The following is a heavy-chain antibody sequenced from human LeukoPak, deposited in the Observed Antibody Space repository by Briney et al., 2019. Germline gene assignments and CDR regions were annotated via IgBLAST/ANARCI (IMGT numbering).Heavy chain of an antibody. J-gene: IGHJ6*03. Sequence: SETLSLTCAVYGGFFSGYYWSWIRQPPGKGLEWIGEINHSGSTNYNPSLKSRVTISVDTPKNQFSLKLSSVSAADTAVYYCAITTDYYGSGSYYSYYYYYYMDVWGKGTTVTVSS. D-gene: IGHD3-10*01. V-gene: IGHV4-34*01. CDR1: GGFFSGYY. CDR2: INHSGST. CDR3: AITTDYYGSGSYYSYYYYYYMDV.